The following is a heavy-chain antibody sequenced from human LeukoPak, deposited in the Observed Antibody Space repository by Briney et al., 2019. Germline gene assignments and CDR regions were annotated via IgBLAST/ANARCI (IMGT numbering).Heavy chain of an antibody. Sequence: GGSLRLSCAASGFTFSSNYMSWVRQAPGKGLEWVSVIYSGGSTYYADSVKGRFTISRDNSKNTLYLQMNSLRAEDTAVYYCARDPLGRDGYNFHYWGQGTLVTVAS. CDR1: GFTFSSNY. J-gene: IGHJ4*02. CDR3: ARDPLGRDGYNFHY. D-gene: IGHD5-24*01. V-gene: IGHV3-53*01. CDR2: IYSGGST.